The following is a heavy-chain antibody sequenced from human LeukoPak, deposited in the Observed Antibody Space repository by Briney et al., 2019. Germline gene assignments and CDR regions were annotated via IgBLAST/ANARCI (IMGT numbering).Heavy chain of an antibody. V-gene: IGHV3-9*01. D-gene: IGHD5-18*01. CDR2: ISWNSGSI. Sequence: PGRSLRLSCAASGFTFDDYAMHWVRQAPGKGLEWVSGISWNSGSIGYADSVKGRFTISRDNAKNSLYLQMNSLRAEDTALYYCAKDMWRGYSYDFDYWGQGTLVTVSS. CDR3: AKDMWRGYSYDFDY. CDR1: GFTFDDYA. J-gene: IGHJ4*02.